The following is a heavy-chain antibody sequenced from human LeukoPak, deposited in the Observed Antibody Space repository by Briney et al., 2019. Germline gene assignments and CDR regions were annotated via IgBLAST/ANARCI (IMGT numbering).Heavy chain of an antibody. CDR2: INPNSGGT. J-gene: IGHJ5*02. D-gene: IGHD6-19*01. CDR3: ARDLGMAVAGT. V-gene: IGHV1-2*02. CDR1: GYTFTGYY. Sequence: ASVKVSCKASGYTFTGYYMRWVRQAPGQGLEWMGWINPNSGGTNYAQKFQGRVTMTRDTSISTAYMELSRPRSDDTAVYYCARDLGMAVAGTWGQGTLVTVSS.